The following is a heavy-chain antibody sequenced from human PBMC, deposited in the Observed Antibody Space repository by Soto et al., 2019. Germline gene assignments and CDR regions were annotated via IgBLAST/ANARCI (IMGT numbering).Heavy chain of an antibody. V-gene: IGHV3-23*01. Sequence: GGSLRLSCAASGFTFSSYAMSWVRQAPGKGLEWVSAISGSGGSTYYADSVKGRYTISRDNSKNTLYLQMNSLRAEDTAVYYCAKKSFRDSGYVGFDYWGQGTLATVSS. J-gene: IGHJ4*02. CDR1: GFTFSSYA. CDR3: AKKSFRDSGYVGFDY. D-gene: IGHD5-12*01. CDR2: ISGSGGST.